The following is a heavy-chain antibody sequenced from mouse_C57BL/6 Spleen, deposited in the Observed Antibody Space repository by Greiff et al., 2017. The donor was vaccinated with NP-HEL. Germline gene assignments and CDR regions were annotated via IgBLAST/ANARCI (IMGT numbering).Heavy chain of an antibody. CDR1: GFTFSSYG. CDR3: ARPAYYSNYVFAY. D-gene: IGHD2-5*01. J-gene: IGHJ3*01. V-gene: IGHV5-6*01. CDR2: ISSGGSYT. Sequence: EVQRVESGGDLVKPGGSLKLSCAASGFTFSSYGMSWVRQTPDKRLEWVATISSGGSYTYYPDSVKGRFTISRDNAKNTLYLQMSSLKSEDTAMYYCARPAYYSNYVFAYWGQGTLVTVSA.